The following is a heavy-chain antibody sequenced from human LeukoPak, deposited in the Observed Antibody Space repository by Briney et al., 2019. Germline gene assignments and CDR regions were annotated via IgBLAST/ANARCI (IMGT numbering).Heavy chain of an antibody. V-gene: IGHV4-30-4*01. CDR1: GGSISSGDYY. CDR2: INHSGST. CDR3: ARRRYYGSGSYPALDY. Sequence: PSQTLSLTCTVSGGSISSGDYYWSWIRQPPGKGQEWIGEINHSGSTNYNPSLKSRVTISVDTSKNQFSLKLSSVTAADTAVYYCARRRYYGSGSYPALDYWGQGTLVTVSS. J-gene: IGHJ4*02. D-gene: IGHD3-10*01.